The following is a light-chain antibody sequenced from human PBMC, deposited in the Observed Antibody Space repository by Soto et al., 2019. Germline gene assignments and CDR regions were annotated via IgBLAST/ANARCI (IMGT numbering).Light chain of an antibody. CDR3: QQRLNWPPG. CDR1: QSVTSS. J-gene: IGKJ1*01. Sequence: EIVMTQSPATLSVSPGERATLSFRASQSVTSSLAWYQQRPGQAPRLLIYDASNRATGVPARFSGSGSGTDFTLTISDLEPADFGLYYCQQRLNWPPGFGQGTKVDIK. V-gene: IGKV3-11*01. CDR2: DAS.